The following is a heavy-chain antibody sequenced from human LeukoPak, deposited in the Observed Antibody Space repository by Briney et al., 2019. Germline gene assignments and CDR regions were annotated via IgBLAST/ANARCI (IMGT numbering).Heavy chain of an antibody. J-gene: IGHJ5*02. CDR1: GGSISSYY. CDR3: ARLSAHSSSYDP. CDR2: IYYSGST. V-gene: IGHV4-59*08. Sequence: PSETLSLTCTVSGGSISSYYWRWLPQPPGKGLEWIGYIYYSGSTNYNPSLKSRVTISVDTSKNQFSLKLSSVTAADTAVYYCARLSAHSSSYDPWGQGTLVTVSS. D-gene: IGHD6-13*01.